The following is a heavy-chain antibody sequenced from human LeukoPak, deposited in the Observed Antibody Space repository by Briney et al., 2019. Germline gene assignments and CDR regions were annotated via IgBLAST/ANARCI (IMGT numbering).Heavy chain of an antibody. Sequence: ASVKVSCKASGGTFSSDAISWVRQAPGQGLEWMGGIIPIFGTANYAQKFQGRVTITTDESTSTAYLELSSLRSEDTAVYYCARAKGLVASIPVYWGQGTLVTVSS. CDR3: ARAKGLVASIPVY. CDR1: GGTFSSDA. CDR2: IIPIFGTA. D-gene: IGHD2-15*01. V-gene: IGHV1-69*05. J-gene: IGHJ4*02.